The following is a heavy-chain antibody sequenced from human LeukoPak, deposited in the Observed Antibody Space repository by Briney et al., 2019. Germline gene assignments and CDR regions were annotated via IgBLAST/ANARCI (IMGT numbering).Heavy chain of an antibody. CDR3: AKDLCGSFDY. D-gene: IGHD5-12*01. J-gene: IGHJ4*02. CDR1: GFSFDDYA. CDR2: IRWNSGSI. V-gene: IGHV3-9*01. Sequence: GGSLRLSCAASGFSFDDYAMHWVRQVPGKGLEWVSGIRWNSGSIDYADSVKGRFTISRDNAKNSLYLQMNSLRPEDTASYYCAKDLCGSFDYWGQGTLVTVSS.